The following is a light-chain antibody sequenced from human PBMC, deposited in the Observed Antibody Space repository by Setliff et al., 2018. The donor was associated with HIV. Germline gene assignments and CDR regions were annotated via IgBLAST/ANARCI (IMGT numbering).Light chain of an antibody. CDR3: AAWDDSLSGVV. V-gene: IGLV1-47*01. Sequence: QSVLTQPPSASGTPGQRVTISCSGSSSNIGSNYVFWYRQLPGTAPKLLIYRNNQRPSGVPDRFSGSKSGTSASLAISGLRSEDEADYYCAAWDDSLSGVVFGGGTKVTV. CDR2: RNN. J-gene: IGLJ2*01. CDR1: SSNIGSNY.